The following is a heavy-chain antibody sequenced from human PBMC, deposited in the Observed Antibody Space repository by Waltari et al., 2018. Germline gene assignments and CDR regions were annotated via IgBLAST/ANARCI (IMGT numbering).Heavy chain of an antibody. CDR2: IYHSGST. V-gene: IGHV4-38-2*01. J-gene: IGHJ4*02. Sequence: QVQLQESGPGLVKPSETLSLTCAVSGYSINSGYYWGWIRQPPGKGLEWIGSIYHSGSTYYNPSLKSRVTISVDTSKNQFSLKLSSVTAADTAVYYCARGLRGTDYFDYWGQGTLVTVSS. D-gene: IGHD4-17*01. CDR3: ARGLRGTDYFDY. CDR1: GYSINSGYY.